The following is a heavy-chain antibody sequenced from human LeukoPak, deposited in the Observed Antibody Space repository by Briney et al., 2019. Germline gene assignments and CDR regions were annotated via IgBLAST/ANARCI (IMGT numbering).Heavy chain of an antibody. CDR1: GGSINGYY. CDR2: INLSGST. D-gene: IGHD1-26*01. J-gene: IGHJ4*02. V-gene: IGHV4-59*10. Sequence: SETLSLTCADPGGSINGYYWSWIRQPAGEGLEWIGRINLSGSTNYNPSLKSRVTMSVDTSKNQLSLKLTSVTAADTAVYYCARGPFGGSFHYFDYWGQGTLVTVSS. CDR3: ARGPFGGSFHYFDY.